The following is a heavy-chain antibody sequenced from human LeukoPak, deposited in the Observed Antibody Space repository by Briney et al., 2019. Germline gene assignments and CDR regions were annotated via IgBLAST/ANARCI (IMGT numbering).Heavy chain of an antibody. CDR3: AREPYSSDNWFDP. V-gene: IGHV1-8*01. CDR1: GYTFTSYD. J-gene: IGHJ5*02. CDR2: MNPNSGNT. D-gene: IGHD6-19*01. Sequence: ASVKVSCKASGYTFTSYDINWVRQATGQGLEWMGWMNPNSGNTGYAQKFQGRVTMTRNTSISTAYMELSRLRSDDTAVYYCAREPYSSDNWFDPWGQGTLVTVSS.